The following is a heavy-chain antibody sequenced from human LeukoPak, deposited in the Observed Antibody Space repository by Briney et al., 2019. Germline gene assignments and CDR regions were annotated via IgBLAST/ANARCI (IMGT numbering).Heavy chain of an antibody. J-gene: IGHJ6*02. CDR3: TRGPIQLWIHNGMDV. CDR1: GYTFGVHA. D-gene: IGHD5-24*01. V-gene: IGHV3-49*04. Sequence: PGRSLRLSCAASGYTFGVHAMSWVRQAPGKGLEWVGFIRCKAYRGTTEYAASVQGRFTISRDDSKSIVYLEMNSLQTEDTAVYYCTRGPIQLWIHNGMDVWGQGTTVTVSS. CDR2: IRCKAYRGTT.